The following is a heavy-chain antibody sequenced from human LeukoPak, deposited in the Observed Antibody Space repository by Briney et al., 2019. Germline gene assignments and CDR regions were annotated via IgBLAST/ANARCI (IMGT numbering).Heavy chain of an antibody. CDR1: GGSISSYY. J-gene: IGHJ6*03. CDR3: ARDQPCSSTSCYLHNYSYYYMDV. D-gene: IGHD2-2*01. CDR2: IYTSGST. Sequence: SETLSLTCTVSGGSISSYYWSWIRQPAGKGLEWIGRIYTSGSTNYNPSLKSRVTMSVDPSKNQFSLKLSSVTAADTAVYYCARDQPCSSTSCYLHNYSYYYMDVWGKGTTVTVSS. V-gene: IGHV4-4*07.